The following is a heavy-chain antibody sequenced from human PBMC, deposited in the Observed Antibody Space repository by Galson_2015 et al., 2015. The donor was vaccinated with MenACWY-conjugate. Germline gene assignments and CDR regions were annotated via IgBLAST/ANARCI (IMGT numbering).Heavy chain of an antibody. CDR2: ISGSGGAT. D-gene: IGHD2-2*01. J-gene: IGHJ6*02. CDR1: GFTFSSYS. Sequence: SLRLSCAASGFTFSSYSMSWVRQAPGKGLEWVSGISGSGGATNYADSVQGRITISRDNSTTTMYLQINSLRGEDTAVYYCTKDRETTSSSSYGMDVWGQGTTVTVSS. V-gene: IGHV3-23*01. CDR3: TKDRETTSSSSYGMDV.